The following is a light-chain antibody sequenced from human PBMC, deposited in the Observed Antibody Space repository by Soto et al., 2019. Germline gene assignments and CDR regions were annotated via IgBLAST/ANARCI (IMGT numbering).Light chain of an antibody. CDR1: QSVLYSSNNKNY. V-gene: IGKV4-1*01. CDR3: QQYFNTPIT. Sequence: DIVMTQSPDSLPVSLGERATINCKSSQSVLYSSNNKNYLAWYQQKPGQPPKLLIYWASTRDSGVPDRFSGSGSATDFTLTISSLQAEDVAVYYCQQYFNTPITFGQGTRLEIK. J-gene: IGKJ5*01. CDR2: WAS.